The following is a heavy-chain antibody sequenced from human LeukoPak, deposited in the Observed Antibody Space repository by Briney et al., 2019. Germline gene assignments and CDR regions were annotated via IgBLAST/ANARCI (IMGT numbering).Heavy chain of an antibody. J-gene: IGHJ4*02. CDR1: GFTFSSYW. CDR3: AKSSNGYSAYFDY. Sequence: GGSLRLSCAASGFTFSSYWMSWVRQAPGKGLEWVANIKQDGSEKYYVDSMKGRFTISRDNAKNSLYLQMNSLRAEDTAVYYCAKSSNGYSAYFDYWGQGTLVTVSS. V-gene: IGHV3-7*01. D-gene: IGHD6-13*01. CDR2: IKQDGSEK.